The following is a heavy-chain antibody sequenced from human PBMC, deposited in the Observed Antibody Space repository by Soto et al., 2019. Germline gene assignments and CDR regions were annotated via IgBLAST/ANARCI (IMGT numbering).Heavy chain of an antibody. Sequence: QVQLVESGGGVVQPGRSLRLSCAVSGLSFRSYGMHWVRQAPGKGLEWMAFISYDGNNRKYADSVKGRFTISRDNSKDVLYLEMSGVRGGDTAVYYCGKEQRNGGSRVDYWGPGTLVTVSS. CDR1: GLSFRSYG. CDR2: ISYDGNNR. J-gene: IGHJ4*02. CDR3: GKEQRNGGSRVDY. D-gene: IGHD2-15*01. V-gene: IGHV3-30*18.